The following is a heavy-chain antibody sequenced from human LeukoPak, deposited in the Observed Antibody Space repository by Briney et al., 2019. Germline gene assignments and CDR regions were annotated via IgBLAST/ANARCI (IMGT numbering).Heavy chain of an antibody. CDR2: IKEDGSHK. CDR3: TRDFQGY. Sequence: GGSLRLSCAASGFTFSSYWMGWVRQAPGKGLEWVANIKEDGSHKNYVDSVQGRFTISRDNAKNSLYLQMNSLRVEDTAVYYCTRDFQGYWGQGTLVTVSP. J-gene: IGHJ4*02. V-gene: IGHV3-7*01. CDR1: GFTFSSYW.